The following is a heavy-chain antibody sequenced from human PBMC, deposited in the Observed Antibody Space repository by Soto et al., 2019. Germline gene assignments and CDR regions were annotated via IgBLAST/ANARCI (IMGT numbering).Heavy chain of an antibody. CDR3: TPDFRFGNFDY. J-gene: IGHJ4*02. CDR1: GLTFSKAW. CDR2: IKVKTDGTTT. Sequence: EVQLVESGGGLVKPGGSLRLSCVGSGLTFSKAWMSWVRQAPGKGLEWVGRIKVKTDGTTTDYAASVKGRFIISRDDTENKKYMQINSLKNEDTAVYYSTPDFRFGNFDYWGQGTLVTVSS. V-gene: IGHV3-15*01. D-gene: IGHD3-10*01.